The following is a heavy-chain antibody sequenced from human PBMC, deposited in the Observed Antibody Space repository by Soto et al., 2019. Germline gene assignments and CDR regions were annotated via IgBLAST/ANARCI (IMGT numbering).Heavy chain of an antibody. V-gene: IGHV3-23*01. CDR1: GFIFTNYA. CDR3: VREGRGSFEF. CDR2: IGGRGNSA. J-gene: IGHJ3*01. D-gene: IGHD5-12*01. Sequence: EVQVSESGGGLVRPGGSLRLSCAASGFIFTNYAMNWVRQAPGKGLEWVSVIGGRGNSAYYADSVQGRFTISRDNSKNTLSLQMSSLTAADTAIYYCVREGRGSFEFWGRGTMVTVSS.